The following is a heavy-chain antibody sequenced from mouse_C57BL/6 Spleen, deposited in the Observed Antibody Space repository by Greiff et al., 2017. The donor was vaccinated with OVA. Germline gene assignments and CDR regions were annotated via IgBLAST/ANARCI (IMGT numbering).Heavy chain of an antibody. J-gene: IGHJ2*01. CDR1: GFTFSDYG. V-gene: IGHV5-17*01. Sequence: DVKLQESGGGLVKPGGSLKLSCAASGFTFSDYGMHWVRQAPEKGLEWVAYISSGSSTIYYADTVKGRFTISRDNAKNTLFLQMTSLRSEDTAMYYCAGDYYGSSYPFDYWGQGTTLTVSS. CDR3: AGDYYGSSYPFDY. D-gene: IGHD1-1*01. CDR2: ISSGSSTI.